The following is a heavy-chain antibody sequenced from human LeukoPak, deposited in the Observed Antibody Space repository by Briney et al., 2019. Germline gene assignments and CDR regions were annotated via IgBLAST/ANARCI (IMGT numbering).Heavy chain of an antibody. CDR1: GYTFTGYY. CDR2: INPNSGGT. Sequence: ASVKVSCKASGYTFTGYYMHWVRQAPGQGLEWMGWINPNSGGTNYAQKFQGRVTMTRDTSISTAYMELSRLRSDDTAVYYCARLNYYDSSGYYPFFDYWGQGTLVTVSS. V-gene: IGHV1-2*02. CDR3: ARLNYYDSSGYYPFFDY. J-gene: IGHJ4*02. D-gene: IGHD3-22*01.